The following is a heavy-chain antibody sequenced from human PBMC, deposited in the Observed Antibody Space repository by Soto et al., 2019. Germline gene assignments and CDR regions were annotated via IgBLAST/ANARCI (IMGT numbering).Heavy chain of an antibody. CDR3: AKTATYDYVWGDYRYFFDH. CDR1: GFPFNTHG. V-gene: IGHV3-23*01. D-gene: IGHD3-16*02. CDR2: ISGGGDRT. J-gene: IGHJ4*02. Sequence: GGSLRLSCGASGFPFNTHGMAWVRQAPGKGLERVSGISGGGDRTQYADGVKGRFTISRDNSKNTVDLQMTSLRAEDTATYYCAKTATYDYVWGDYRYFFDHWGQGTVVTVSS.